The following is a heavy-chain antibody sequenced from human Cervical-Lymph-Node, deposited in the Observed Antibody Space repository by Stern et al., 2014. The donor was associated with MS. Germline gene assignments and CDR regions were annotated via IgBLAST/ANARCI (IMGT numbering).Heavy chain of an antibody. D-gene: IGHD3-16*02. Sequence: VQLVESGGGSVQPGRSLRLSCAASGFKFDDCAMHWVRQAPGKGLEWVSGISWNSNNIGYADSVRDRFTISRDNAKNSLYLQMNGLRPEDTALYYCAKDISERHYYFDSWGEGPLVTVSS. CDR2: ISWNSNNI. J-gene: IGHJ4*02. CDR3: AKDISERHYYFDS. V-gene: IGHV3-9*01. CDR1: GFKFDDCA.